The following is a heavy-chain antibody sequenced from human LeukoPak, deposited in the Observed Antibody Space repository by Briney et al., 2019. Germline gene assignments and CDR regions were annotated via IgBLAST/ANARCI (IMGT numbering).Heavy chain of an antibody. CDR1: GLTFNTNW. CDR2: ISGDGSVT. J-gene: IGHJ4*02. V-gene: IGHV3-74*01. Sequence: GGSLRLSCVVSGLTFNTNWMHWVRQAPGKGLVWVSRISGDGSVTNCADSVKGRFTISRDNAKNTLYLQINSLRDEDTAMYFCARGMGGSSCLDYWGQGTPVTVSS. CDR3: ARGMGGSSCLDY. D-gene: IGHD1-26*01.